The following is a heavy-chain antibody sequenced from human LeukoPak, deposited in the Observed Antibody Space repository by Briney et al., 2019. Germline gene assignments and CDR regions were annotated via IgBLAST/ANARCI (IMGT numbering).Heavy chain of an antibody. CDR3: ARIRGDSVDDH. J-gene: IGHJ4*02. Sequence: SETLSLTCTVSGGSISSYYWSWIRQPPGKGLEWIGYIYYSGSTNYNPSLKSRVTISVDTSKNQFSLKLSSVTAADTAVYYCARIRGDSVDDHWGQGTLVTVSS. D-gene: IGHD4-17*01. V-gene: IGHV4-59*08. CDR2: IYYSGST. CDR1: GGSISSYY.